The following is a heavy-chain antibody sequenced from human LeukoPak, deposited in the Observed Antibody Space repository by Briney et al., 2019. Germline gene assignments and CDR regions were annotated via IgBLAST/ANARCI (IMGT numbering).Heavy chain of an antibody. CDR1: GFTFSSYA. Sequence: GGSLRLSCAASGFTFSSYAMSWVRQAPGKGLEWVSYISSSGSTIYYADSVKGRFTISRDNAKNSLYLQMNSLRAEDTAVYYCARWYYYDSSGYPNWFDPWGQGTLVTVSS. D-gene: IGHD3-22*01. CDR2: ISSSGSTI. V-gene: IGHV3-48*04. CDR3: ARWYYYDSSGYPNWFDP. J-gene: IGHJ5*02.